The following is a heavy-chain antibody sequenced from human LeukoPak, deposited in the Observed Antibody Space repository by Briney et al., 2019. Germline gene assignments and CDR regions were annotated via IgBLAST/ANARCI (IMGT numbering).Heavy chain of an antibody. CDR1: GGSLSSGSHF. D-gene: IGHD2-21*01. V-gene: IGHV4-61*02. CDR3: ARGVVIAPQTFDY. J-gene: IGHJ4*02. Sequence: PSQTLSLTCSVSGGSLSSGSHFWSWIRQPVGKGLEWIGRLNIRGTSNYNPSLKSRVTISVDTSKNQFSLKLSSVTAADTAVYYCARGVVIAPQTFDYWGQGTLVTVSS. CDR2: LNIRGTS.